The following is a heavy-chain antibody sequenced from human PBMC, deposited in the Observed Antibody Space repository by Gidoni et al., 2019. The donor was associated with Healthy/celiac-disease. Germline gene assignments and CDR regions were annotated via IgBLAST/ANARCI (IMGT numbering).Heavy chain of an antibody. Sequence: EVQLVESGGGLVQPGGSLRLAGAASGFTFSTYLMNWVRQAPGKGLEWVANIKQDGSEKYYVDSVKGRFTISRDNAKNSLYLQMKSLRAEDTAVYYCATGEGRLDLWSADLYFDYWGQGTLVTVSS. CDR2: IKQDGSEK. CDR1: GFTFSTYL. J-gene: IGHJ4*02. V-gene: IGHV3-7*03. CDR3: ATGEGRLDLWSADLYFDY. D-gene: IGHD3-3*01.